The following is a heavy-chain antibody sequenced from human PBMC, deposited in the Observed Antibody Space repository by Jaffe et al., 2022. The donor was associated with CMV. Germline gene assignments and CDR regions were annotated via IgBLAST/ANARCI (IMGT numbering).Heavy chain of an antibody. CDR3: TPGPRWLQSFDY. J-gene: IGHJ4*02. V-gene: IGHV3-15*01. Sequence: EVQLVESGGGLVKPGGSLRLSCAASGFTFSNAWMSWVRQAPGKGLEWVGRIKSKTDGGTTDYAAPVKGRFTISRDDSKNTLYLQMNSLKTEDTAVYYCTPGPRWLQSFDYWGQGTLVTVSS. CDR2: IKSKTDGGTT. CDR1: GFTFSNAW. D-gene: IGHD5-12*01.